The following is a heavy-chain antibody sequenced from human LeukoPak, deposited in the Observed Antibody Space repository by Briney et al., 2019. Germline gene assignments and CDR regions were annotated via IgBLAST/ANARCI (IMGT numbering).Heavy chain of an antibody. Sequence: PGESLKISCKGSGYSFTTYWIAWVRQMPGKGLEWMGIIYPGDSETRYSPSFQGQVTLSADKSISTAYLQWSSLKASDTAMYYCARTSGGSWRGAFDIWGQGTMVTVSS. J-gene: IGHJ3*02. CDR3: ARTSGGSWRGAFDI. CDR2: IYPGDSET. V-gene: IGHV5-51*01. D-gene: IGHD2-15*01. CDR1: GYSFTTYW.